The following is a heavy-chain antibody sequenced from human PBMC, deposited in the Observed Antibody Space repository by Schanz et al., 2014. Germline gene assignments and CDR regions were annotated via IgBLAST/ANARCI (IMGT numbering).Heavy chain of an antibody. CDR2: LSGSGGST. D-gene: IGHD3-9*01. J-gene: IGHJ6*02. V-gene: IGHV3-23*04. Sequence: VQLVESGGGVVQFGRSLRLSCVASGFTFSSYGMHWVRQAPGKGLEWVSALSGSGGSTYYADSVKGRFTISRDNAKNSLYLQMNSLRAEDTAVFYCARDSGPYYDKSMDVWGQGTTVAVSS. CDR1: GFTFSSYG. CDR3: ARDSGPYYDKSMDV.